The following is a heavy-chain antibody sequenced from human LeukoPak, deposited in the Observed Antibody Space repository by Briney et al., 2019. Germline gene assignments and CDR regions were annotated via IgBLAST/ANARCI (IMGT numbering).Heavy chain of an antibody. V-gene: IGHV3-7*03. CDR2: IKQDGSEK. Sequence: GGSLRLSCAASGFTFSTYAMSWVRRAPGKGLEWVANIKQDGSEKNYVDSVKGRFTISRDNAKNSLYLQMNNLRVEDTAMYYCAGGTGFIIKDWGQGTLVTVSS. CDR3: AGGTGFIIKD. CDR1: GFTFSTYA. D-gene: IGHD3-9*01. J-gene: IGHJ4*02.